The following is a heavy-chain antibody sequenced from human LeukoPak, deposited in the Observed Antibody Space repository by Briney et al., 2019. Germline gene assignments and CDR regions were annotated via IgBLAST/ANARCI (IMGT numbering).Heavy chain of an antibody. Sequence: SVPVSFQSSGYTFIHYYLHWVRPAPAQEREGMGWINPTRGWTYYTQKFQDRVTMTKDTSINTAYMELSRLTSDDTAVYCCARLVGLCTAASYWGQGTLVIVSS. V-gene: IGHV1-2*02. CDR2: INPTRGWT. J-gene: IGHJ4*02. CDR1: GYTFIHYY. D-gene: IGHD2-8*01. CDR3: ARLVGLCTAASY.